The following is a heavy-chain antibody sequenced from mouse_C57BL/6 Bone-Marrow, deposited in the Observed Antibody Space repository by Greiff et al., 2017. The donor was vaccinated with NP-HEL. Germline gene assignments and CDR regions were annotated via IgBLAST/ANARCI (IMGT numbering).Heavy chain of an antibody. CDR1: GFNIKDDY. J-gene: IGHJ3*01. CDR2: IDPENGDT. CDR3: TTPGTY. V-gene: IGHV14-4*01. Sequence: VHLVESGAELVRPGASVKLSCTASGFNIKDDYMHWVKQRPEQGLEWIGWIDPENGDTEYASKFQGKATITADTSSNTAYLQLSSLTSEDTAVYYCTTPGTYWGQGTLVTVSA.